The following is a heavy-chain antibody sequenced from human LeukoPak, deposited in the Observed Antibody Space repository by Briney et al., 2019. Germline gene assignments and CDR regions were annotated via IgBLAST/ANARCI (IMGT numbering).Heavy chain of an antibody. J-gene: IGHJ4*02. Sequence: PGGSLRLSCAASGFTFSSYAMSWVRQAPGKGLEWVSAISGRGGSTYYADSVKGRFTISRDNSKNTLYLQMNSLRAEDTAVYYCARGALTMLRGVTPPDYWGQGTLVTVSS. V-gene: IGHV3-23*01. D-gene: IGHD3-10*01. CDR3: ARGALTMLRGVTPPDY. CDR2: ISGRGGST. CDR1: GFTFSSYA.